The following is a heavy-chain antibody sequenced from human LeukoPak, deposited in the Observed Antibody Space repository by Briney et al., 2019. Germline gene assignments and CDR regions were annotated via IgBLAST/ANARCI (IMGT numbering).Heavy chain of an antibody. J-gene: IGHJ6*03. V-gene: IGHV4-38-2*02. CDR1: GYSISSDYY. CDR3: AREYYGSYYYYMDV. Sequence: PSETLSLTCTVSGYSISSDYYWGWIRQPPGKGLEWIGSIYHSGSTYYNPSLKSRVTISVDTSKNQFSLKLSSVTAADTAVYYCAREYYGSYYYYMDVWGKGTTVTVSS. D-gene: IGHD2/OR15-2a*01. CDR2: IYHSGST.